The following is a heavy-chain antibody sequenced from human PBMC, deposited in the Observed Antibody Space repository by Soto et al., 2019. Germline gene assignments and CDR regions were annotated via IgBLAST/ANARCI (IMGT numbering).Heavy chain of an antibody. CDR1: GFTFSSYA. V-gene: IGHV3-64*01. J-gene: IGHJ6*03. CDR3: ARALDIPHYYYYMDV. Sequence: GGSLRLSCAASGFTFSSYAMHWVRQAPGKGLEYVSAISSNGGSTYYANSVKGRFTISRDNSKNTLYLQMGSLRAEDMAVYYCARALDIPHYYYYMDVWGKGTTVTVSS. CDR2: ISSNGGST. D-gene: IGHD2-2*03.